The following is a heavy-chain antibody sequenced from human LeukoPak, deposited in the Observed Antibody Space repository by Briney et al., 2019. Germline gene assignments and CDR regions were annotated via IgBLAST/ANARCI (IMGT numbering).Heavy chain of an antibody. V-gene: IGHV3-21*01. Sequence: PGGPLRLSCAASGFTFSSYSMNGVRQAPGKGLDWVSCISSSSSYIYYADSVKGRFTISRDNAKNSLYLQMNSLRAEDTAVYYCARAITMVPSDKAPTDDFDIWGQGTMVTVSS. J-gene: IGHJ3*02. CDR2: ISSSSSYI. CDR1: GFTFSSYS. D-gene: IGHD3-10*01. CDR3: ARAITMVPSDKAPTDDFDI.